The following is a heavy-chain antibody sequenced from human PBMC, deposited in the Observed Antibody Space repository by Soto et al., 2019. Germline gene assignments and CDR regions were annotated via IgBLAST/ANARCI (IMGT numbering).Heavy chain of an antibody. V-gene: IGHV4-31*03. Sequence: SETLSLTCIVSGGSISSNDFYWSWIRQHPGKGLEWIGYIYYSGNTYYNPSLKSRVTILVDTSKNQFSLKVSSVTVADTAVYYCAKNPGYYYDSTGYHFDYWGQGTLVTVSS. CDR3: AKNPGYYYDSTGYHFDY. J-gene: IGHJ4*02. CDR2: IYYSGNT. D-gene: IGHD3-22*01. CDR1: GGSISSNDFY.